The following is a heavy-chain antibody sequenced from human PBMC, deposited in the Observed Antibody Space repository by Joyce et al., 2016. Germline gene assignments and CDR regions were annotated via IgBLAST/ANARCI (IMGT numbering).Heavy chain of an antibody. J-gene: IGHJ6*03. D-gene: IGHD4-11*01. Sequence: EVQLVESGGGLVKPGGSVRLSCAASGFAVSSYSMNWVGQAPGKGLGWFSSISSTTTYIYYADSVKGQCTISGDNAKNALYLQMNSLSAEDTSVYYCARYSSSLGYYMDVWGKGTTVTVSS. CDR3: ARYSSSLGYYMDV. CDR2: ISSTTTYI. CDR1: GFAVSSYS. V-gene: IGHV3-21*01.